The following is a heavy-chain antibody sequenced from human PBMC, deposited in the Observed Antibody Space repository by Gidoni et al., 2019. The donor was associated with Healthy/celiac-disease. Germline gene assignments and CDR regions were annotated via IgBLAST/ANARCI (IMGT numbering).Heavy chain of an antibody. CDR2: ISWNSGSI. CDR1: RFTFDDSA. D-gene: IGHD5-18*01. V-gene: IGHV3-9*01. CDR3: AKDRTGYSYGHDAFDI. J-gene: IGHJ3*02. Sequence: DVQLVESGGGLVQPGRSLRLSCAASRFTFDDSARHWVRQAPGKGLEWVSGISWNSGSIGYADSVKGRFTISRDNAKNSLYLQMNSLRAEDTALYYCAKDRTGYSYGHDAFDIWGQGTMVTVSS.